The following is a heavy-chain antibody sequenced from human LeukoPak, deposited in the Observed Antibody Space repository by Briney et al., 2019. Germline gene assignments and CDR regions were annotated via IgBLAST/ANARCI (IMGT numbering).Heavy chain of an antibody. Sequence: SETLSLTCTVSGGSISSYYWGWFRQPAGKGLEWIGRIYSSGSPNYNPSFKSRVTLSVDTSKNQFTQKLSSVTAADTAVYYCAKSITMAPNYYYGMDVWGQGTTVTVSS. CDR2: IYSSGSP. D-gene: IGHD3-10*01. CDR3: AKSITMAPNYYYGMDV. V-gene: IGHV4-4*07. J-gene: IGHJ6*02. CDR1: GGSISSYY.